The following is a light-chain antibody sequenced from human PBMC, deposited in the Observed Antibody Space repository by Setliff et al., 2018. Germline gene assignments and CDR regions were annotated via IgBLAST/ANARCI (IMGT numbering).Light chain of an antibody. Sequence: QFVLTQPASVSGSPGQSITISCTGTSSDVGGYNYASWYQQHPGKAPKLMIYDVSKRPSGVSNRFSGSKSGNTASLTISGLQAEDEADYYSSSYTSSSTFVFGTGTKVTVL. CDR3: SSYTSSSTFV. CDR1: SSDVGGYNY. V-gene: IGLV2-14*01. CDR2: DVS. J-gene: IGLJ1*01.